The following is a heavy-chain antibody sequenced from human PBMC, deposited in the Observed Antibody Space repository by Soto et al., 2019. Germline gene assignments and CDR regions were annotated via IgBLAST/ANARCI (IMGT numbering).Heavy chain of an antibody. CDR1: GFTFGNFA. CDR3: ATEGASTGDAFDV. J-gene: IGHJ3*01. Sequence: QEQLVESGGGVIQPGTSLTLSCAASGFTFGNFAMHWVRQAPGEGLEWVAFISYDGRHKYYGDSVKGRFTISRDNSKKTLYLDMNSLRVEDTAIYYWATEGASTGDAFDVWGRGTMLTVSS. V-gene: IGHV3-30*04. D-gene: IGHD1-26*01. CDR2: ISYDGRHK.